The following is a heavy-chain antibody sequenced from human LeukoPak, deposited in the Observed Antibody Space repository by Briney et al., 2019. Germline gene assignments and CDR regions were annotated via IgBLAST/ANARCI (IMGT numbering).Heavy chain of an antibody. V-gene: IGHV3-33*01. D-gene: IGHD6-19*01. CDR1: GFTFSSYG. Sequence: GGSLRLSCAASGFTFSSYGMHWARQAPGKGLEWVAVIWYDGSNKYYADSVKGRFTISRDNSKNTLYLQMNSLRAEDTAVYYCARESGNGYSSGWYPYYYYGMDVWGQGTTVTVSS. J-gene: IGHJ6*02. CDR2: IWYDGSNK. CDR3: ARESGNGYSSGWYPYYYYGMDV.